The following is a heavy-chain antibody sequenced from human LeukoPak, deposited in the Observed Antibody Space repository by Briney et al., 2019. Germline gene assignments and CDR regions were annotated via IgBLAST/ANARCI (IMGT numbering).Heavy chain of an antibody. J-gene: IGHJ3*02. D-gene: IGHD2-15*01. CDR1: EFTFSSYW. Sequence: GGSLRLSCAASEFTFSSYWMHWVRQVPGKGLVWVSRINGDGSIKTYADSVKGRFTISRDNAKNTLYVQMNRMRVEDTAMYYCAREEGYCIGCTGHAGGHSFDIWGQGTMVTVSS. CDR2: INGDGSIK. V-gene: IGHV3-74*01. CDR3: AREEGYCIGCTGHAGGHSFDI.